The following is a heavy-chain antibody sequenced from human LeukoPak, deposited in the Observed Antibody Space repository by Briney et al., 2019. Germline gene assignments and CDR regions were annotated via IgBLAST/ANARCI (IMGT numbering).Heavy chain of an antibody. CDR1: GFPFSETA. CDR3: AKEHLKYANDNRGSFDY. J-gene: IGHJ4*02. CDR2: IARGGSR. D-gene: IGHD3-22*01. Sequence: GGSLRLSCVASGFPFSETAMTWVRQAPGKGLEWLSVIARGGSRYYADSVKGRFTISRDNARNTVYLQLNSLRNVDTALYYCAKEHLKYANDNRGSFDYWGQGTLVTVSS. V-gene: IGHV3-23*01.